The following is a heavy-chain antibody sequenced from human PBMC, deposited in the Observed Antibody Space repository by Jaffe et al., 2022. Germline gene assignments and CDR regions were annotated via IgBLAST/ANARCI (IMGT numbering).Heavy chain of an antibody. V-gene: IGHV4-39*01. Sequence: QLQLQESGPGLVKPSETLSLTCTVSGGSISSSSYYWGWIRQPPGKGLEWIGSIYYSGSTYYNPSLKSRVTISVDTSKNQFSLKLSSVTAADTAVYYCARQGEYCSGGSCYSRYFDYWGQGTLVTVSS. CDR2: IYYSGST. D-gene: IGHD2-15*01. CDR3: ARQGEYCSGGSCYSRYFDY. CDR1: GGSISSSSYY. J-gene: IGHJ4*02.